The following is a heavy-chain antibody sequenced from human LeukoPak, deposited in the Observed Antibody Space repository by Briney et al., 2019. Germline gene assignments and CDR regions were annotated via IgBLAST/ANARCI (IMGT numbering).Heavy chain of an antibody. Sequence: ASVKVSCKASGGTFSSYAISWVRQAPGQGLEWMGGIIPIFGTANYAQKFQGRVTITADESTSTAYMELSSLRSEDTAVYYCARLRYGSGSYYPYYYYYYMDVWGKGTTVTISS. D-gene: IGHD3-10*01. V-gene: IGHV1-69*13. J-gene: IGHJ6*03. CDR3: ARLRYGSGSYYPYYYYYYMDV. CDR1: GGTFSSYA. CDR2: IIPIFGTA.